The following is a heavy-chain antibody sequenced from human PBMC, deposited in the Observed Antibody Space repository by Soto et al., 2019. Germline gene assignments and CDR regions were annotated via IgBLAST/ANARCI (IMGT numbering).Heavy chain of an antibody. Sequence: SETLSLTCTVSGGSISSSTYYWGWIRQPPGKGLEWIGSIYYSGTTYYNPSLRGRVTISVDTSKNQFSLKLSSVTAADTAVYYCATTLLRLFKWFDPWGQGTLVTVS. CDR2: IYYSGTT. CDR1: GGSISSSTYY. V-gene: IGHV4-39*01. J-gene: IGHJ5*02. CDR3: ATTLLRLFKWFDP. D-gene: IGHD3-3*01.